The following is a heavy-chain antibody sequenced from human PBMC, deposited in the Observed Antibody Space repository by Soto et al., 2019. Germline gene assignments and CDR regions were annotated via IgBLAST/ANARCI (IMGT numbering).Heavy chain of an antibody. CDR1: GYSFTSYW. D-gene: IGHD5-18*01. CDR2: IDPSDSYT. Sequence: PGESLKISCKGSGYSFTSYWISWVRQMPGKGLEWMGRIDPSDSYTNYSPSFQGHVTISADKSISTAYLQWSSLKASDTAMYYCARENTAMGFYYYYGMDVWGQGTTVTVSS. CDR3: ARENTAMGFYYYYGMDV. V-gene: IGHV5-10-1*01. J-gene: IGHJ6*02.